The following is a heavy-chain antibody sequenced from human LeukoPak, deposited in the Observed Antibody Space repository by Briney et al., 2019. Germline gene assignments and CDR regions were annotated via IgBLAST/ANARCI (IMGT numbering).Heavy chain of an antibody. CDR3: ARNYDFWSGYLNHYYGMGV. Sequence: ASVKVPCKASGYTFTSYGISWVRQAPGQGLEWMGWISAYNGNTNYAQKLQGRVTMTTDTSTSTAYMELRSLRSDDTAVYYCARNYDFWSGYLNHYYGMGVWGQGTTVTVSS. V-gene: IGHV1-18*01. CDR2: ISAYNGNT. D-gene: IGHD3-3*01. CDR1: GYTFTSYG. J-gene: IGHJ6*02.